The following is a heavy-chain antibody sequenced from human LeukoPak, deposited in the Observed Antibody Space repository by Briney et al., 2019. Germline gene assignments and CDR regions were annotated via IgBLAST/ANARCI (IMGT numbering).Heavy chain of an antibody. J-gene: IGHJ4*02. CDR3: ASIAAAGTVDY. Sequence: SETLSLTCTVPGGSISSSSYYWGWIRQPPGKGLEWIGSIYYSGSTYYNPSLKSRVTISVDTSKNQFSLKLSSVTAADTAVYYCASIAAAGTVDYWGQGTLVTVSS. V-gene: IGHV4-39*01. CDR1: GGSISSSSYY. D-gene: IGHD6-13*01. CDR2: IYYSGST.